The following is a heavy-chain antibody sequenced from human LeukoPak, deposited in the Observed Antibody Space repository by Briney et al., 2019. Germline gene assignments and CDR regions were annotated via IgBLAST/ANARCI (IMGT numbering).Heavy chain of an antibody. V-gene: IGHV3-11*04. CDR1: GFTFSDYY. CDR2: ISSSGSTI. D-gene: IGHD6-13*01. J-gene: IGHJ4*02. CDR3: ARSRYSSSWYSTWSFDY. Sequence: GGSLRLSCAASGFTFSDYYMSWIRQAPGKVLEWVSYISSSGSTIYYADSVKGRFTISRDNAKNSLYLQMNSLRAEDTAVYYCARSRYSSSWYSTWSFDYWGQGTLVTVSS.